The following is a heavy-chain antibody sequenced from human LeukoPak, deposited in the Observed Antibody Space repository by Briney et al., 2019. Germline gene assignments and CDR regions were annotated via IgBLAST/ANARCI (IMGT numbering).Heavy chain of an antibody. D-gene: IGHD6-6*01. CDR1: GFTFISYE. Sequence: GGSLRLSCAASGFTFISYEMNWVRQAPGKGLEWVSHISSSGSTIYYADSVKGRFTISIDNAKNSLYLQMNSLRAEDTAVYYCARSGIAARPGIGYWGQGTLVTVSS. CDR3: ARSGIAARPGIGY. V-gene: IGHV3-48*03. CDR2: ISSSGSTI. J-gene: IGHJ4*02.